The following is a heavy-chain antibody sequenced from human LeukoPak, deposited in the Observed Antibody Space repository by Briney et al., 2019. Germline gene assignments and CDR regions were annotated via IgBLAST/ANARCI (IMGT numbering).Heavy chain of an antibody. Sequence: GSVKVSCKASGYTFTGFYMHWVRPAPGQGLEWMGWINPNSGGTNYAQKFQGRVTMTRDTSISTAYMELSRLRSDDTAVYYCARDRPRDYILTAYYYYGMDVWGQGTTVTVSS. CDR2: INPNSGGT. J-gene: IGHJ6*02. CDR3: ARDRPRDYILTAYYYYGMDV. V-gene: IGHV1-2*02. CDR1: GYTFTGFY. D-gene: IGHD3-9*01.